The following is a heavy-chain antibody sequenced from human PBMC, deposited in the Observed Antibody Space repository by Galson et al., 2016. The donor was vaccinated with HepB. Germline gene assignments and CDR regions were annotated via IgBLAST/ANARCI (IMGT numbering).Heavy chain of an antibody. Sequence: QSGAEVKKPGESLKISCKASGYSFTTYWIGWVRQVPGKGLEWVGIIYPGDSDTRYSPSFQGQVTISADRSSSTASLQWSSLKASDTAMYYCARRKNYAPDYWGQGTLVTVSS. CDR1: GYSFTTYW. V-gene: IGHV5-51*01. D-gene: IGHD1-7*01. CDR2: IYPGDSDT. CDR3: ARRKNYAPDY. J-gene: IGHJ4*02.